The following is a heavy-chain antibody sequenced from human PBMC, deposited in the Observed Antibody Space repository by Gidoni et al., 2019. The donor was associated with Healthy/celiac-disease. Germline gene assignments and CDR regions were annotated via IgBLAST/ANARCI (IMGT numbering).Heavy chain of an antibody. CDR3: ARRPGLKARGWFDP. CDR2: IYYSGST. V-gene: IGHV4-39*01. D-gene: IGHD3-10*01. CDR1: GGSISSSSYY. Sequence: QLQLQESGPGLVKPSETLSLTCTVSGGSISSSSYYWGWIRQPPGKGLEWIGSIYYSGSTYYNPSLKSRVTISVDTSKNQFSLKLSSVTAADTAVYYCARRPGLKARGWFDPWGQGTLVTVSS. J-gene: IGHJ5*02.